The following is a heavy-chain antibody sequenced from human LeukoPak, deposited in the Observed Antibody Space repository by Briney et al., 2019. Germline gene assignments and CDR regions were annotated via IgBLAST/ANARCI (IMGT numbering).Heavy chain of an antibody. D-gene: IGHD1-26*01. CDR3: AREEFYSGSYYGLYYFDH. J-gene: IGHJ4*02. Sequence: ASVKVSCKASGYTFTSYGISWVRQAPGQGLEWMGWISAYNGNTNYAQKLQGRVTMTTDTSTSTAYMELRSLRSDDTAVYYCAREEFYSGSYYGLYYFDHWGQGTLVTVSS. CDR2: ISAYNGNT. CDR1: GYTFTSYG. V-gene: IGHV1-18*01.